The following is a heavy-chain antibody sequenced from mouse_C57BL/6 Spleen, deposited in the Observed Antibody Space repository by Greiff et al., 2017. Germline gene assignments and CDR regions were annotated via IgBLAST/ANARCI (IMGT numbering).Heavy chain of an antibody. V-gene: IGHV1-52*01. Sequence: VQLQQPGAELVRPGSSVKLSCKASGYTFTSYWMHWVKQRPIQGLEWIGNIDPSDSETHYNQKFKDKATLTVDKSSSTAYMQLSSLTSEDSAVYYCARGSDYYGSSYDWYFDVWGTGTTVTVSS. CDR2: IDPSDSET. CDR1: GYTFTSYW. D-gene: IGHD1-1*01. J-gene: IGHJ1*03. CDR3: ARGSDYYGSSYDWYFDV.